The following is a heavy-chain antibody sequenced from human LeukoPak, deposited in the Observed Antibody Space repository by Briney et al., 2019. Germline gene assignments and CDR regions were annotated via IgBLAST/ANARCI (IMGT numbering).Heavy chain of an antibody. V-gene: IGHV3-30*02. CDR1: GFSFSTYG. CDR2: IRYDGSNK. Sequence: GALRLSCAASGFSFSTYGMHWVRQAPGKGLEWVAFIRYDGSNKFYADSVKGRFTISRDNSKNTLCLQMNSLRGEDTAVYYCAKGEYSSSSQVFDYWGQGTLVTVSS. J-gene: IGHJ4*02. CDR3: AKGEYSSSSQVFDY. D-gene: IGHD6-6*01.